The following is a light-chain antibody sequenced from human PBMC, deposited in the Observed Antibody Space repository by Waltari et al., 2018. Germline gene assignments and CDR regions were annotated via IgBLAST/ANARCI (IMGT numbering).Light chain of an antibody. V-gene: IGLV1-44*01. CDR1: NSNIGKNN. CDR2: KND. CDR3: AAWDDYLNGV. J-gene: IGLJ2*01. Sequence: QSVLTQPPSASGTPGQRVTIPCSGSNSNIGKNNVTWYQQVPGTAPKLLIHKNDQRPSGVSDRFSASKSGATASLAISGLQSEDEGYYYCAAWDDYLNGVFGGGTMLTVL.